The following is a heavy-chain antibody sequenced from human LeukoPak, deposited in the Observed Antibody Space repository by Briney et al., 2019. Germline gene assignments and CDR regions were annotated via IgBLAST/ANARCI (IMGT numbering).Heavy chain of an antibody. CDR1: GGSISSSNW. J-gene: IGHJ6*03. V-gene: IGHV4-4*02. CDR2: IYHSGST. Sequence: SETLSLTCAVSGGSISSSNWWSWVRQPPGKGLEWIGEIYHSGSTNYNPSLKSRVTISVDKSKNQFSLKLSSVTAADTAVYYCARVIFGVVIGYYYYMDVWGKGTTVTVSS. D-gene: IGHD3-3*01. CDR3: ARVIFGVVIGYYYYMDV.